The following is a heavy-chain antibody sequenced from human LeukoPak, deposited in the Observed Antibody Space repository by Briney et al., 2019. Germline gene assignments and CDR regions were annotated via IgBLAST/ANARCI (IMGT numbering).Heavy chain of an antibody. J-gene: IGHJ3*02. Sequence: GGSLRLSCAASGFTFSSYWMHWVRQVPGKGLVWVSRVSPDGRTTSYADSVKGRFTISRDNSKNTLYLQMNRLRAEDTAVYNCAKDLRQSLGYGDAFDIWGQGTMVTVSS. CDR3: AKDLRQSLGYGDAFDI. D-gene: IGHD5-12*01. CDR2: VSPDGRTT. CDR1: GFTFSSYW. V-gene: IGHV3-74*01.